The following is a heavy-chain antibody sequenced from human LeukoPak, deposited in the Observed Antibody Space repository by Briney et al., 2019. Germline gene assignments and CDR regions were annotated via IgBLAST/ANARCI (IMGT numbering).Heavy chain of an antibody. V-gene: IGHV1-8*01. CDR3: AKEYYYGSGSGGPFDY. Sequence: ASVKVSCKASGYTFTSYDINWVRQATGQGLEWMGWMNPNSGNTGYAQKFQGRVTMTRNTSISTAYMELSSLRAEDTAVYYCAKEYYYGSGSGGPFDYWGQGTLVTVSS. D-gene: IGHD3-10*01. J-gene: IGHJ4*02. CDR1: GYTFTSYD. CDR2: MNPNSGNT.